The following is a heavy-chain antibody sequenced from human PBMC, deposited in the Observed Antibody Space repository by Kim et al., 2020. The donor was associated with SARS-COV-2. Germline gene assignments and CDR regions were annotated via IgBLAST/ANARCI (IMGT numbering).Heavy chain of an antibody. CDR2: ISTYDGNT. D-gene: IGHD2-8*01. CDR1: GYTFTSYG. Sequence: ASVKVSCKASGYTFTSYGISWVRQAPGQGLEWMGWISTYDGNTNFAQKLQGKVTMTTDTSTSTAYMELRSLRSDDMAVYYCARVLVSRGGWFDYWGQGTLVTVSS. J-gene: IGHJ4*02. CDR3: ARVLVSRGGWFDY. V-gene: IGHV1-18*03.